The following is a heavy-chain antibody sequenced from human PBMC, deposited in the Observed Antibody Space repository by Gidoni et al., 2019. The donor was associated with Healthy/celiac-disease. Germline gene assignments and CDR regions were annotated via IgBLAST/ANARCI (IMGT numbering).Heavy chain of an antibody. CDR1: GFTFSSYG. D-gene: IGHD5-18*01. J-gene: IGHJ4*02. CDR3: AKDRRKEYSYGWFFDY. CDR2: ISYDGSNK. Sequence: QVQLVESGGGVVQPGRSLRLSCAASGFTFSSYGMHWVRQAPGKGLEWVAVISYDGSNKYYADSVKGRFTISRDNSKNTLYLQMNSLRAEDTAVYYCAKDRRKEYSYGWFFDYWGQGTLVTVSS. V-gene: IGHV3-30*18.